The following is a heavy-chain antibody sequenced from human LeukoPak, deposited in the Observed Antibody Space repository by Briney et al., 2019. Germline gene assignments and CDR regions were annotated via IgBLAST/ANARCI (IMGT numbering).Heavy chain of an antibody. D-gene: IGHD4-17*01. Sequence: SETLSLTCTVSGGSISSYYWSWIRQPPGKGLEWIGYIYYSGSTHYNPSLKSRVTISVDTSKNQFSLKLSSVTAADTAVYYCARLGVTNDFDYWGQGTLVTVSS. CDR3: ARLGVTNDFDY. V-gene: IGHV4-59*08. CDR1: GGSISSYY. CDR2: IYYSGST. J-gene: IGHJ4*02.